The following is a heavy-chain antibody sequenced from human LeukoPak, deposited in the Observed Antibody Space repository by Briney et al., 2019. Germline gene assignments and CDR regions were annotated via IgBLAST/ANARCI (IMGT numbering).Heavy chain of an antibody. CDR1: GFTFTKYA. Sequence: GRSLGLSCAASGFTFTKYAMHWVRQAPGKGLEWVAVISKDDTEYYADSVKGRFTISRENSKNTVNLQMNSLRPDDTAVYYCARSVVVPAAPQNPAFDYWGQGTLVTVSS. CDR3: ARSVVVPAAPQNPAFDY. CDR2: ISKDDTE. J-gene: IGHJ4*02. V-gene: IGHV3-30-3*01. D-gene: IGHD2-2*01.